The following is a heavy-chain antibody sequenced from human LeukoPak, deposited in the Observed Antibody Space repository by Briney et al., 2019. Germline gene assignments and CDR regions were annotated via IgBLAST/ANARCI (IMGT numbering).Heavy chain of an antibody. CDR2: IYTSGST. CDR3: ARGGYYGSGNDFRFDP. CDR1: GGSISSGSYY. V-gene: IGHV4-61*02. D-gene: IGHD3-10*01. J-gene: IGHJ5*02. Sequence: SQTLSLTCTVSGGSISSGSYYWSWIRQPAGKGLEWIGRIYTSGSTNYNPSLKSRVTISVDTSKNQFSLKLSSVTAADTAVYYCARGGYYGSGNDFRFDPWGQGTLVTVSS.